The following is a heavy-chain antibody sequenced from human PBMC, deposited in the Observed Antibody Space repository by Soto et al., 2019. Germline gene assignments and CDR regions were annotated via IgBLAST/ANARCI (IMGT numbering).Heavy chain of an antibody. CDR1: GFTFSDYY. V-gene: IGHV3-11*01. D-gene: IGHD4-17*01. Sequence: SLRLSCAASGFTFSDYYMSWIRQAPGKGLEWVSYISSSGSTIYYADSVKGRFTISRDNAKNSLYLQMNSLRAEDTAVYYCARAVTTVTTLAFDYWGQGTLVTVSS. CDR2: ISSSGSTI. CDR3: ARAVTTVTTLAFDY. J-gene: IGHJ4*02.